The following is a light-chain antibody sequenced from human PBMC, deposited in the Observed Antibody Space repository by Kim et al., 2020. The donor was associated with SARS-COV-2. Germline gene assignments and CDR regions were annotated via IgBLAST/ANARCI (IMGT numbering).Light chain of an antibody. Sequence: APGGTARSTCGGNKIGDIYVHWCQRRPGQAPVRVISDVSDRPSGIPERFSGSNSGNTATLTINSVEAVDEADYYCQVWEGSSDHWVFGGGTKLTVL. CDR3: QVWEGSSDHWV. CDR2: DVS. V-gene: IGLV3-21*01. CDR1: KIGDIY. J-gene: IGLJ3*02.